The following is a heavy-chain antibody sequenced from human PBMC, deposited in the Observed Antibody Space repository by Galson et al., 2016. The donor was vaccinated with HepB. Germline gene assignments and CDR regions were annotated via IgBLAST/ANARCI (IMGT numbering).Heavy chain of an antibody. CDR1: GFTFRDYS. J-gene: IGHJ6*03. V-gene: IGHV3-23*01. D-gene: IGHD1-26*01. CDR3: AKGKGMTRENYCMDV. CDR2: ISGSGTYT. Sequence: SLRLSCAASGFTFRDYSMNWVRQAPGKGLEWVSLISGSGTYTSYAESVKGRFSISRDNSKNTLYLQMNSLRVEDTAIYYCAKGKGMTRENYCMDVWGRGTAVTVSS.